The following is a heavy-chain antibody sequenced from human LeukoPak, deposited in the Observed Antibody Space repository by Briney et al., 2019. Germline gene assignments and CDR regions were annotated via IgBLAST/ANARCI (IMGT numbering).Heavy chain of an antibody. CDR1: GGTFSSYA. V-gene: IGHV1-69*05. CDR2: IIPIFGTA. CDR3: ASVTTVTPVWYFDL. Sequence: GSSVKVSCKASGGTFSSYAISWVRQAPGQGLEWMGRIIPIFGTANYAQKFQGRVTITTDEPTSTAYMELSSLRSEDTAVYYCASVTTVTPVWYFDLWGRGTLVTVSS. J-gene: IGHJ2*01. D-gene: IGHD4-17*01.